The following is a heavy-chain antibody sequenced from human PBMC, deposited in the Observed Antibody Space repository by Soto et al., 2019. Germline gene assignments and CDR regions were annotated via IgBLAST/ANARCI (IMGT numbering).Heavy chain of an antibody. V-gene: IGHV4-34*01. Sequence: SETLFLTCAVYGGSVSGYYWSWIRHPRGKGLEWIGEINHSGSTNYNPSLKSRVTISVDTSKNQFSLKLSSVTAADTAVYYCARVQTRYMTTVTSFDYWGQGTLVTVSS. D-gene: IGHD4-17*01. J-gene: IGHJ4*02. CDR1: GGSVSGYY. CDR2: INHSGST. CDR3: ARVQTRYMTTVTSFDY.